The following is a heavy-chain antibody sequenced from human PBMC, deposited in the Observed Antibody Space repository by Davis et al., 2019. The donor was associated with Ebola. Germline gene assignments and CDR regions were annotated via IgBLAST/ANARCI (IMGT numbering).Heavy chain of an antibody. CDR2: INSDGSST. J-gene: IGHJ5*02. CDR1: GFTFSSYW. CDR3: AREWGLSS. D-gene: IGHD1-26*01. V-gene: IGHV3-74*01. Sequence: GESLKISCAASGFTFSSYWMHWVRQAPGKGLVWVSRINSDGSSTSYADSVKGRFTISRHNSKNTLFLQMNSLRAEDTAVYYCAREWGLSSWGQGTLVTVSS.